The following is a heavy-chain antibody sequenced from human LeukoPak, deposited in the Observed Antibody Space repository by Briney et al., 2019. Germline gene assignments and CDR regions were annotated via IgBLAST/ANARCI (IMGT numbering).Heavy chain of an antibody. CDR2: INHSGST. D-gene: IGHD6-6*01. J-gene: IGHJ4*02. Sequence: SETLSLTCAVYGGSFSGYYWSWIRQPLGKGLEWIGEINHSGSTNYNPSLKSRVTISVDTSKNQFSLKLSSVTAADTAVYYCAIPYSSSSGGYWGQGTLVTVSS. V-gene: IGHV4-34*01. CDR3: AIPYSSSSGGY. CDR1: GGSFSGYY.